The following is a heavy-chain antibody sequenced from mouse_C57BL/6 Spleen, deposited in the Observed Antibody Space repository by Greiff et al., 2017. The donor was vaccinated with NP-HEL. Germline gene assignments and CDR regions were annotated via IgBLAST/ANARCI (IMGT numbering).Heavy chain of an antibody. J-gene: IGHJ4*01. CDR2: IDPSDSYT. CDR1: GYTFTSYW. CDR3: ARRNPGDYAMDY. V-gene: IGHV1-59*01. Sequence: QVQLQQPGAELVRPGTSVKLSCKASGYTFTSYWMHWVKQRPGQGLEWIGVIDPSDSYTNYNQKFKGKATLTVDTSSSTAYMQLSSLTSEDSAVYYCARRNPGDYAMDYWGQGTSVTVSS.